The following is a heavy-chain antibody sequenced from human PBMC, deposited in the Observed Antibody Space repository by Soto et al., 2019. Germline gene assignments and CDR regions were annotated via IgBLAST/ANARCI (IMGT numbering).Heavy chain of an antibody. CDR1: GFTFSSYA. CDR2: ISGSGGST. J-gene: IGHJ6*02. V-gene: IGHV3-23*01. CDR3: AKVSPPSSGWYSDVYYYYGMDV. Sequence: PGGSLRLSCAASGFTFSSYAMCWVRQAPGKGLEWVSGISGSGGSTYYADSVKGRFTISRDNSKNTLYLQMNSLRAEDTAVYYCAKVSPPSSGWYSDVYYYYGMDVWGQGTTVTVSS. D-gene: IGHD6-19*01.